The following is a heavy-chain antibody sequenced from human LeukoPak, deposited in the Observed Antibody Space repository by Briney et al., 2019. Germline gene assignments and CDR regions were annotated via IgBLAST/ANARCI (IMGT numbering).Heavy chain of an antibody. CDR3: AKDHYSSDIPYGGMGSDY. J-gene: IGHJ4*02. CDR2: ISSSSSYI. CDR1: GFTFSSYS. D-gene: IGHD2-15*01. Sequence: GGSLRLSCAASGFTFSSYSMNWVRQAPGKGLEWVSSISSSSSYIYYADSVKGRFTISRDNAKNSLYLQMKGLRVEDTAIYYCAKDHYSSDIPYGGMGSDYWGQGTLVTVSS. V-gene: IGHV3-21*04.